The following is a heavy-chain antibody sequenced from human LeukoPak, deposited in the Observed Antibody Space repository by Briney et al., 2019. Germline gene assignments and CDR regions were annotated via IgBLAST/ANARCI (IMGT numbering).Heavy chain of an antibody. CDR3: TTERVIVVVPAASSQLNFDY. D-gene: IGHD2-2*01. CDR1: GFTFSNAW. V-gene: IGHV3-15*01. CDR2: IKSKTDGGTT. Sequence: GGSLRLSCAASGFTFSNAWMSWVRQAPGKGLEWVGRIKSKTDGGTTHYAAPVKGRFTISRDDSKNTLYLQMNSLKTEDTAVYYCTTERVIVVVPAASSQLNFDYWGQGTLVTVSS. J-gene: IGHJ4*02.